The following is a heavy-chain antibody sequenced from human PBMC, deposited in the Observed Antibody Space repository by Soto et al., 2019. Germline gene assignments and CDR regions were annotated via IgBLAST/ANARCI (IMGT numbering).Heavy chain of an antibody. CDR2: IYWADDK. Sequence: ESGPTLVNPTQTLTLTCTFSGFSITGNGEGVGWIRQPPGKALEWLALIYWADDKRYSPSLRNRLTITLDNSKDQVILTMTDMGPADTATYYCAHGYVQLLATLHYFDSWGQGTQVTVSS. V-gene: IGHV2-5*02. D-gene: IGHD2-2*01. J-gene: IGHJ4*02. CDR1: GFSITGNGEG. CDR3: AHGYVQLLATLHYFDS.